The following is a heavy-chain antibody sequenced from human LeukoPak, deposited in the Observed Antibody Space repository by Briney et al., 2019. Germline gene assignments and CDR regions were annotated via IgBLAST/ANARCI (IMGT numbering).Heavy chain of an antibody. V-gene: IGHV1-2*02. CDR1: GYTFTSYA. D-gene: IGHD1-26*01. J-gene: IGHJ4*02. CDR3: ARGRRILVGDTNAGDFFDY. Sequence: GASVKVSCKASGYTFTSYAMHWVRQAPGQRLEWMGWVNPNSGDTYYAQKFQGRVTMTRDTSISTAYIELSRLRSDDTAVYYCARGRRILVGDTNAGDFFDYWGQGTLVTVSS. CDR2: VNPNSGDT.